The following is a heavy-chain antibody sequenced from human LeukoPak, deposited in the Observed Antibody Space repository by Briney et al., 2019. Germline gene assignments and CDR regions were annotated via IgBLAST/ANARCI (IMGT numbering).Heavy chain of an antibody. D-gene: IGHD1-26*01. CDR2: INHSGST. CDR1: GGSFSGYY. J-gene: IGHJ3*02. CDR3: AREPSGSYSAFDI. Sequence: SETLSLTCAVYGGSFSGYYWSWIRQPPGKGLEWIGEINHSGSTNYNPSLKSRVTISVDTSKNQFSLKLSSVTAADTAVYYCAREPSGSYSAFDIWGQGTMVTVSS. V-gene: IGHV4-34*01.